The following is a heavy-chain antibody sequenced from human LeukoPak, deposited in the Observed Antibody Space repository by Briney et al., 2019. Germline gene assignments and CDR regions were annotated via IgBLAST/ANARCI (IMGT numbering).Heavy chain of an antibody. CDR2: IKKDGSEK. CDR1: GFTFSSYW. Sequence: AGGSLRLSCAASGFTFSSYWMNWVRQAPGKGLEWVANIKKDGSEKYYVDSVKGRFTISRDNAKNSLYLQMNNLRAEDTALYYCVRSLSAAYWGEGTLVTVSS. CDR3: VRSLSAAY. J-gene: IGHJ4*02. V-gene: IGHV3-7*02. D-gene: IGHD6-25*01.